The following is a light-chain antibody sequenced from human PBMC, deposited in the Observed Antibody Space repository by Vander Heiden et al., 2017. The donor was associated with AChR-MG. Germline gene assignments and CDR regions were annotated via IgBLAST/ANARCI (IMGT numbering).Light chain of an antibody. CDR1: SPRKYY. Sequence: SELSQDPAVSGELGQTVRITCQGDSPRKYYASWYQQKPGQAPVVVIYGKNNRPSGIPERFSGSTSGNTASLTITGAQAEDEADYYCDSRDSSGNHWVFGGGTKVTVL. V-gene: IGLV3-19*01. CDR2: GKN. J-gene: IGLJ3*02. CDR3: DSRDSSGNHWV.